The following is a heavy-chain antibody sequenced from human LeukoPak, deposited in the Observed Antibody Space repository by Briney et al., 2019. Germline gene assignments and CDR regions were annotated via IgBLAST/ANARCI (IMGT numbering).Heavy chain of an antibody. CDR2: IYTSGST. V-gene: IGHV4-4*07. Sequence: SETLSLTCTVSGGSISSYYWSWIRQPAGKGLEWIGRIYTSGSTNYNPSLKSRVTMSVDTSKNQFSLKPSSVTAADTAVYYCAREPVTSYYYGMDVWGQGTTVTVSS. CDR1: GGSISSYY. J-gene: IGHJ6*02. CDR3: AREPVTSYYYGMDV. D-gene: IGHD4-17*01.